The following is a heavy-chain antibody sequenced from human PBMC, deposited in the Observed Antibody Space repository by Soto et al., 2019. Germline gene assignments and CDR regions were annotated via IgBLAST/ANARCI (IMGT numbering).Heavy chain of an antibody. J-gene: IGHJ6*03. D-gene: IGHD6-6*01. CDR1: RGSISSSDC. Sequence: SETLSLTCDFSRGSISSSDCWIWVRQPPGKGLEWIGEIYYSGNTYYNPSLKSRVTMSVDTSKNQFSLKLSSVTAADTAVYYCARHSSSYYYMDVWGKGTTVTVSS. CDR2: IYYSGNT. CDR3: ARHSSSYYYMDV. V-gene: IGHV4-4*02.